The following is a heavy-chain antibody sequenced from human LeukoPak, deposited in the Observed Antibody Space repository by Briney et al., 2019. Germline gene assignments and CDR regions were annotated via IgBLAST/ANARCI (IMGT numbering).Heavy chain of an antibody. CDR1: GVPIKSLNW. D-gene: IGHD2-2*01. V-gene: IGHV4-4*02. Sequence: AETLSLTCAVSGVPIKSLNWRTWVRQPPGKGLGWIGRIYYSGGTLYNPSLKSRVTISVDTSKHQFSLKLSSVTAADTAVYYCARGPSVVVPAAPDYWGQGTLVTVYS. J-gene: IGHJ4*02. CDR3: ARGPSVVVPAAPDY. CDR2: IYYSGGT.